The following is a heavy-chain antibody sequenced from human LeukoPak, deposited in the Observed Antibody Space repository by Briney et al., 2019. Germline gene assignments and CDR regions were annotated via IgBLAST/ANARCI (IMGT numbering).Heavy chain of an antibody. Sequence: GGSLRLSCSASGFVFSIYTMYWVRQAPGKGPEYVSTISGSGNGGSIYYADSVKGRFTISRDDSKSILYLQMNGLRSEDTAVYYCVRDFGRVRGTPDSWGQGTLVTVSS. CDR1: GFVFSIYT. V-gene: IGHV3-64D*06. CDR2: ISGSGNGGSI. D-gene: IGHD3-16*01. J-gene: IGHJ4*02. CDR3: VRDFGRVRGTPDS.